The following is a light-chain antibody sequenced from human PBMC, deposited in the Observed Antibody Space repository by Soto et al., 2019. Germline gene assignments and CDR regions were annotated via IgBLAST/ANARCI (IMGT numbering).Light chain of an antibody. CDR1: SSDVGGYNY. V-gene: IGLV2-14*01. Sequence: QSALTQPASVSGSPGQSITISCTGTSSDVGGYNYVSWYQQHPGKAPKLMIYDVSNRPSGVSNRFSGSKSGNTASLTISGLQAEDEADYYCGSYTSSSTPVVFGGGTQLTVL. CDR2: DVS. J-gene: IGLJ2*01. CDR3: GSYTSSSTPVV.